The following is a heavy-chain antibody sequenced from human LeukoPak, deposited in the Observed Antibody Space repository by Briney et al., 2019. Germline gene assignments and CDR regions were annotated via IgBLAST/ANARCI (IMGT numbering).Heavy chain of an antibody. J-gene: IGHJ4*02. V-gene: IGHV1-2*02. CDR1: GYTFTGYY. CDR2: INPNSGGT. D-gene: IGHD3-22*01. Sequence: ASVKVSCKASGYTFTGYYMHWVRQAPGQGLEWMGWINPNSGGTNYAQKFQGRVTMTTDTSTSTAYMELRSLRSDDTAVYYCARGSRGYDSSGYYDYWGQGTLVTVSS. CDR3: ARGSRGYDSSGYYDY.